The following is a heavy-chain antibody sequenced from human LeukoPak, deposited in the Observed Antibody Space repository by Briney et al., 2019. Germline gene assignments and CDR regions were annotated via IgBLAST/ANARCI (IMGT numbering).Heavy chain of an antibody. V-gene: IGHV4-39*01. CDR2: IYSSGST. D-gene: IGHD1-1*01. CDR3: ARHKWNDADYFDF. CDR1: GGSISIYY. J-gene: IGHJ4*02. Sequence: PSETLSLTCTVSGGSISIYYWDWIRQPPGKGLEWIGSIYSSGSTYYNPSLKSRVTISVDTSKNQFSLKLSSVTAADTAVYYCARHKWNDADYFDFWGQGTLVTVSS.